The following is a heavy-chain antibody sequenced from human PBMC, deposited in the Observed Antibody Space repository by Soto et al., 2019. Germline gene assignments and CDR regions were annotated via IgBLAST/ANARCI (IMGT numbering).Heavy chain of an antibody. D-gene: IGHD3-22*01. CDR3: AVSTGSSQYYFDS. V-gene: IGHV4-34*01. Sequence: PSETLSLTCAVYGGSFNDYYWSWIRQPPGKGLEWIGEIYYSGSTNYNPPLKSRVTISIDTSKEEFSLNLNSVAAADTAVYYCAVSTGSSQYYFDSVGQGALVTVSS. J-gene: IGHJ4*02. CDR1: GGSFNDYY. CDR2: IYYSGST.